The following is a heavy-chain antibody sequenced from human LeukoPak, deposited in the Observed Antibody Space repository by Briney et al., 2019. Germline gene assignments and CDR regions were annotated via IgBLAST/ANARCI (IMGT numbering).Heavy chain of an antibody. Sequence: HPGGSLRLSCSASGFIFSSYWMHWVRQAPGKGLVWVSRINSDGSSTSYADSVKGRFTISRDNAKNTLYLQMNSLRAEDTAVYYCAASTIFGVVISDYWGQGTLVTVSS. CDR3: AASTIFGVVISDY. D-gene: IGHD3-3*01. CDR2: INSDGSST. V-gene: IGHV3-74*01. J-gene: IGHJ4*02. CDR1: GFIFSSYW.